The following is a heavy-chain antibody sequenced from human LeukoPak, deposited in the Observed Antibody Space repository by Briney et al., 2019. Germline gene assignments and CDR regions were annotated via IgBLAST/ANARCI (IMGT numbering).Heavy chain of an antibody. V-gene: IGHV1-46*01. D-gene: IGHD1-26*01. CDR1: GYTFTSYD. J-gene: IGHJ4*02. CDR3: ARVKWELLSYFDY. CDR2: INPSGGST. Sequence: GASVTVSCTASGYTFTSYDISWVRQAPGQGLEWMGIINPSGGSTSYAQKFQGRVTITRDTSTNTVYMELSSLRSEDTAVYYCARVKWELLSYFDYWGQGTLVTVSS.